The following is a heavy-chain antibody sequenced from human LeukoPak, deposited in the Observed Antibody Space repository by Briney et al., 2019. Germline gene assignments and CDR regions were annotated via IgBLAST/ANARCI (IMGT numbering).Heavy chain of an antibody. Sequence: GGSLRLSCAASGFTFSRYSMNWVRQAPGKGLEWVSSISSSSSDRYYADSVKGRFTISKDNAKNSLYLQMNSLRAEDTAVYYCASSGCCSSTSCYADYWGQGILVTVSS. CDR2: ISSSSSDR. CDR3: ASSGCCSSTSCYADY. V-gene: IGHV3-21*01. D-gene: IGHD2-2*01. J-gene: IGHJ4*02. CDR1: GFTFSRYS.